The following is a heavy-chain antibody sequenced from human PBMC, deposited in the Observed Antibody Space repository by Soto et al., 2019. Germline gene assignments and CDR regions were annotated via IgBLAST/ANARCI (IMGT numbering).Heavy chain of an antibody. D-gene: IGHD6-13*01. Sequence: WGSLRLSCAASGFTFSSYSMNWVRQAPGKGLEWVSFIRYDRSTKYYADSVKGRFTISRDNSKNTLYLQMNSLRAEDTAVYYCAKDRSRPPNIAAAGPLLTYWGQGTLVTVSS. J-gene: IGHJ4*02. CDR3: AKDRSRPPNIAAAGPLLTY. CDR2: IRYDRSTK. V-gene: IGHV3-30*02. CDR1: GFTFSSYS.